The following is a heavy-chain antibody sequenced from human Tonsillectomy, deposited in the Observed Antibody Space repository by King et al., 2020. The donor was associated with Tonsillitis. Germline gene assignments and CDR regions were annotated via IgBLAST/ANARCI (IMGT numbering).Heavy chain of an antibody. CDR1: GYSFTSYW. J-gene: IGHJ3*02. D-gene: IGHD1-26*01. V-gene: IGHV5-51*01. CDR2: IYPGDSDT. CDR3: ARQGWWSGSYFWAFDI. Sequence: QLVQSGAEVKKPGESLKISCKGSGYSFTSYWIGWVRQMPGKGLEWMGIIYPGDSDTRYSPSFQGQVTISADKSISTAYLQWSSLKSSDTAMYYCARQGWWSGSYFWAFDIWGQGTMVTVSS.